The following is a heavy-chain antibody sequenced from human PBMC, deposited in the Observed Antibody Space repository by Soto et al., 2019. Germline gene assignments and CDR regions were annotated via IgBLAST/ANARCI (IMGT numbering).Heavy chain of an antibody. CDR3: ATAPRSYVRGFDY. CDR1: GGSISSYY. Sequence: QVQLQESGPGLVKPSETLSLTCTVSGGSISSYYWSWIRQPPGKGLEWIGYIYYSGSTNYNPSLKSRVTISVDTSKNQFSLKLSSVTAADTAVYYCATAPRSYVRGFDYWGQGTLVTVSS. V-gene: IGHV4-59*01. J-gene: IGHJ4*02. D-gene: IGHD1-26*01. CDR2: IYYSGST.